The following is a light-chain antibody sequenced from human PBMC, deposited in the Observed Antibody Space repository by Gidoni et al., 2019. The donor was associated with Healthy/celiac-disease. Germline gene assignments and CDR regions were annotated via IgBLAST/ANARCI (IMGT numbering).Light chain of an antibody. J-gene: IGKJ4*01. CDR2: AAS. V-gene: IGKV1-9*01. CDR1: QGISSD. Sequence: DIQLTQSPSFLSASVGDRVTSTCRARQGISSDLPWYQQKPGKAPKLLIYAASTSQSEVPSRFSGSGSLTEFPLTIRRLQPEDFATSSCQPLNSYPLTFGGGTKVEIK. CDR3: QPLNSYPLT.